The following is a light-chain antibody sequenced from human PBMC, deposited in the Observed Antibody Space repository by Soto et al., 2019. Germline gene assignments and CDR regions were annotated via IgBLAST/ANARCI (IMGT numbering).Light chain of an antibody. CDR2: AAS. Sequence: DIQMTQSPSSLSASVGDRVTITCRASQSISSYLNWYQQKPGKAPKLLIYAASSVQSGVPSRFSGSASGTDVTLTISRQQPEDFATYYCQQSYSTPLTFGGGTKVEIK. J-gene: IGKJ4*01. V-gene: IGKV1-39*01. CDR1: QSISSY. CDR3: QQSYSTPLT.